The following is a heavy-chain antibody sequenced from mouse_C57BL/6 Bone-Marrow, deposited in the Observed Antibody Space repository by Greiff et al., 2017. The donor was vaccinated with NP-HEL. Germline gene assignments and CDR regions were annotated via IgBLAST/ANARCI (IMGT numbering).Heavy chain of an antibody. CDR1: GFSLTSYA. CDR3: AREGALYRPYAMDY. J-gene: IGHJ4*01. Sequence: VQLVESGPGLVAPSQSLSITCTVSGFSLTSYAISWVRQPPGKGLEWLGVIWTGGGTNYNSALKSRLSISKDNSKSQVFLKMNSLQTDDTARYYCAREGALYRPYAMDYWGQGTSVTVSS. CDR2: IWTGGGT. V-gene: IGHV2-9-1*01.